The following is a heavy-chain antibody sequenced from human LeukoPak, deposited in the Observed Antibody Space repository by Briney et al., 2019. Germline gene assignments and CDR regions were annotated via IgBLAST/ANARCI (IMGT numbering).Heavy chain of an antibody. Sequence: ASVKVSCKASGYIFTSYFMHWVRQAPGQGLEWMGIINPSGGSTSYAQKFQGRVTMTRDMSTSTVYMELSSLRSEDTAVYYCARARFTVTPALWGYWGQGTLVTVSS. J-gene: IGHJ4*02. V-gene: IGHV1-46*01. CDR3: ARARFTVTPALWGY. D-gene: IGHD4-17*01. CDR1: GYIFTSYF. CDR2: INPSGGST.